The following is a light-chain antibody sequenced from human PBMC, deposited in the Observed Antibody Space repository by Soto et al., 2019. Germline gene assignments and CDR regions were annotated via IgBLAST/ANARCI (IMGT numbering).Light chain of an antibody. CDR3: ETWDSNTRV. CDR1: SGHSSYI. V-gene: IGLV4-60*02. Sequence: QLVLTQSSSASASLGSSVKLTCTLSSGHSSYIIAWHQQQPGKAPRYLMKLEGSGSYNKGSGVPDRFSGSSSGADRYLTISTLQFEDEADYYCETWDSNTRVFGTGTQLTVL. J-gene: IGLJ1*01. CDR2: LEGSGSY.